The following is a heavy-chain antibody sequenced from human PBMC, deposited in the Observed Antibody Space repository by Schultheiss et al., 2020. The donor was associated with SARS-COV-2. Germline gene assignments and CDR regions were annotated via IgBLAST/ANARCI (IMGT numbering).Heavy chain of an antibody. D-gene: IGHD6-19*01. CDR1: GYSFTSNW. Sequence: GGSLRLSCKASGYSFTSNWIGWVRQMPGRGLEWMGILYPGDSDARYSPSFQGQFTISADKSISTAYLQWSSLKASDTAMYYCARPGAYSSGWYYFDYWGQGTLVTVSS. J-gene: IGHJ4*02. V-gene: IGHV5-51*01. CDR3: ARPGAYSSGWYYFDY. CDR2: LYPGDSDA.